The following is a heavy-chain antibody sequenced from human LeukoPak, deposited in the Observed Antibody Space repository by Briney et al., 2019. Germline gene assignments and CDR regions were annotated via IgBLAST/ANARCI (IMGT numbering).Heavy chain of an antibody. J-gene: IGHJ1*01. D-gene: IGHD3-22*01. CDR2: IYYSGST. Sequence: SETLSLTCTVSGGSISSYYWSWIRQPPGKGLEWIGYIYYSGSTNYNPSLKSRVTISVDTSKNQFSLKLSSVTAADTAVYYCARPGYDSSGYRYFQHWGRGTLVTVSS. CDR1: GGSISSYY. V-gene: IGHV4-59*08. CDR3: ARPGYDSSGYRYFQH.